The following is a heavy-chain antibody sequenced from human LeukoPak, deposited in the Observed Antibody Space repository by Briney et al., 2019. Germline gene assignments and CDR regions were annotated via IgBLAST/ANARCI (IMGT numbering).Heavy chain of an antibody. CDR2: IFPGDSDT. V-gene: IGHV5-51*01. CDR3: ATSESQTRFDY. Sequence: GESLKISCKGSGYSFTTYWIGWVRQMPGKGLEWIGIIFPGDSDTTYSPPLQGQVTISADKSINTAYLQWSSLRASDTAMYYCATSESQTRFDYWGQGTPVTVSS. J-gene: IGHJ4*02. CDR1: GYSFTTYW. D-gene: IGHD1/OR15-1a*01.